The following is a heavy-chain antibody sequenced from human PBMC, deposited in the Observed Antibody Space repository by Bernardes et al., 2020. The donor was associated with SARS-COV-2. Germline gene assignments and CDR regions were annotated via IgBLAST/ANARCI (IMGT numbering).Heavy chain of an antibody. CDR1: GFTLSSYA. CDR2: ISGSGGST. D-gene: IGHD1-26*01. CDR3: AKDPSGSLYFDY. Sequence: AWSLRLSCAASGFTLSSYAMSWVRQAPGKGLEWVSAISGSGGSTYYADSVKGRFTISRDNSKNTLYLQMNSLRAEDTAVYYCAKDPSGSLYFDYWGQGTLVTVSS. V-gene: IGHV3-23*01. J-gene: IGHJ4*02.